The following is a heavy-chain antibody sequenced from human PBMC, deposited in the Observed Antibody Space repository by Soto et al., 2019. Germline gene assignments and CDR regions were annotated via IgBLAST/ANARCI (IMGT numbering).Heavy chain of an antibody. J-gene: IGHJ6*02. V-gene: IGHV1-69*06. Sequence: SVKVSCKASGGTLSSYAISWVRQAPGQGLEWMGGIIPIFGTANYAQKFQGRVTITADKSTSTAYMELSSLRSEDTAVYYCARDRSGWYVDYYYYGMDVWGQGTTVTVSS. CDR2: IIPIFGTA. CDR1: GGTLSSYA. D-gene: IGHD6-19*01. CDR3: ARDRSGWYVDYYYYGMDV.